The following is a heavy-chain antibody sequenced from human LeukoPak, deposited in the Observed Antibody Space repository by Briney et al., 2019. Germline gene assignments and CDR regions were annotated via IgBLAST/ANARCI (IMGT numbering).Heavy chain of an antibody. CDR2: IYSGGST. V-gene: IGHV3-66*02. D-gene: IGHD3-22*01. J-gene: IGHJ4*02. CDR1: GFTVSSNY. CDR3: ASGNYYDSSGYYFDY. Sequence: GGSLRLSCAASGFTVSSNYMSWVRQAPGKGLDWASVIYSGGSTYYADSVKGRFTISRDNSKNTLYLQMNSLRAEDTAVYYCASGNYYDSSGYYFDYWGQGTLVTVSS.